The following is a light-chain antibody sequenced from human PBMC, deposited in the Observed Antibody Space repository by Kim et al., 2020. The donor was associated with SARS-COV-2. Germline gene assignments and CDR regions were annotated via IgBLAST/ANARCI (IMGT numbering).Light chain of an antibody. Sequence: GQTSTNSCTGTTSDVGAYNYVSGYQQHPGKAPKLMIYDDNKRPSGVSNRFSGSKSGNTASRTISGLQAEDEADYYCSSNTTTSTTVFGGGTQLTV. CDR3: SSNTTTSTTV. CDR2: DDN. J-gene: IGLJ2*01. V-gene: IGLV2-14*04. CDR1: TSDVGAYNY.